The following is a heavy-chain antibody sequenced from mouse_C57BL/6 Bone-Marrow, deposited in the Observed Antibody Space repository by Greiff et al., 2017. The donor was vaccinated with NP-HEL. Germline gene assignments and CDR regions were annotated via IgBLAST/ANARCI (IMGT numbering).Heavy chain of an antibody. D-gene: IGHD2-1*01. CDR2: ISSGSSTI. CDR3: ARPDYYGNYGFAY. CDR1: GFTFSDYG. Sequence: EVKLVESGGGLVKPGGSLKLSCAASGFTFSDYGMHWVRQAPEKGLEWVAYISSGSSTIYYADTVKGRFTISRDNAKNTLFLQMTSLRSEDTAMYYCARPDYYGNYGFAYWGQGTLVTVSA. J-gene: IGHJ3*01. V-gene: IGHV5-17*01.